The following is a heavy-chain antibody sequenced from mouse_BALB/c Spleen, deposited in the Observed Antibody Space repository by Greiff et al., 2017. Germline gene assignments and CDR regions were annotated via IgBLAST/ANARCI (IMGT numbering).Heavy chain of an antibody. CDR2: INPYNGAT. CDR3: AREGDYRYDVFAY. D-gene: IGHD2-14*01. J-gene: IGHJ3*01. Sequence: EVQLQQSGPELVKPGASVKISCKASGYSFTGYYMHWVKQSHVKSLEWIGRINPYNGATSYNQNFKDKASLTVDKSSSTAYMELHSLTSEDSAVYYCAREGDYRYDVFAYWGQGTLVTVSA. CDR1: GYSFTGYY. V-gene: IGHV1-31*01.